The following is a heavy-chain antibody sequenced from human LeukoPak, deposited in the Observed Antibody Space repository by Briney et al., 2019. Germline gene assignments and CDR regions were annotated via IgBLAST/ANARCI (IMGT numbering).Heavy chain of an antibody. CDR2: ISGSGGST. CDR3: AKEQGQQLVLNPFDY. Sequence: GSLRLSCAASGFTFSSYAMSWGRQAPEKGLEWVSAISGSGGSTYYADSVKGRFTISRDNSKNMLYLQMNSLRAEDTAVYYCAKEQGQQLVLNPFDYWGQGTLVTVSS. CDR1: GFTFSSYA. J-gene: IGHJ4*02. V-gene: IGHV3-23*01. D-gene: IGHD6-13*01.